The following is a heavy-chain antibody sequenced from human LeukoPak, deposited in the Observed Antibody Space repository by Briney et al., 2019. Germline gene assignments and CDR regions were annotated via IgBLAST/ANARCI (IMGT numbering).Heavy chain of an antibody. J-gene: IGHJ6*02. CDR3: LYYYDSSGYEEGPDYYYYYGMDV. CDR1: GFTFSGSA. D-gene: IGHD3-22*01. Sequence: GGSLRLSCAASGFTFSGSAMHWVRQASGKGLEWVGRIRSKANSYATAYAASVKGRFTISRDDSKNTAYLQMNSLKTEDTAVYYCLYYYDSSGYEEGPDYYYYYGMDVWGQGTTVTVSS. CDR2: IRSKANSYAT. V-gene: IGHV3-73*01.